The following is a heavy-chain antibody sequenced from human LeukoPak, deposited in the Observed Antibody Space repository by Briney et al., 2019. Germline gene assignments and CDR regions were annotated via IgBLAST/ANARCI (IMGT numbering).Heavy chain of an antibody. V-gene: IGHV3-48*04. J-gene: IGHJ4*02. CDR2: IRRSSDII. D-gene: IGHD6-19*01. Sequence: GGSLRLSCAASGFTFSSYNMNWVRQAPGKGLEWISYIRRSSDIIYYGDSVKGRFTISRDNAKNSLYLQMNSLRVEDTAFYYCAKDNRRHYTSGPNPDSLHWGQGALVTVSS. CDR3: AKDNRRHYTSGPNPDSLH. CDR1: GFTFSSYN.